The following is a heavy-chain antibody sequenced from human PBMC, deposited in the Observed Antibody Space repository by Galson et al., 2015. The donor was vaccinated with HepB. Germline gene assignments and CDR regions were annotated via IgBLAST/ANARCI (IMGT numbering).Heavy chain of an antibody. CDR2: ISSSSSYI. D-gene: IGHD5-24*01. Sequence: SLRLSCAASGFTFSSYSMNWVRQAPGKGLEWVSSISSSSSYIYYADSVKGRFTISRDNAKNSLYLQMNSLRAEDTAVYYCARDGRDGYNQYYFDYWGQGTQVTVSS. J-gene: IGHJ4*02. V-gene: IGHV3-21*01. CDR1: GFTFSSYS. CDR3: ARDGRDGYNQYYFDY.